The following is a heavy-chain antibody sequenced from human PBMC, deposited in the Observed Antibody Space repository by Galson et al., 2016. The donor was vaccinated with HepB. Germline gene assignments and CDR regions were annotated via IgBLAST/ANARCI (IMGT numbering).Heavy chain of an antibody. CDR2: ISNDGRHT. Sequence: SLRLSCAASGFTFSDYWMHWVRQVPGKGLEWVSHISNDGRHTTYADSVNGRLTISRDNPKNTLYLQLSSLRAEDTAVYYCSRASQGVIPDHWGQGTLVIVSS. V-gene: IGHV3-74*03. D-gene: IGHD3-10*01. CDR3: SRASQGVIPDH. J-gene: IGHJ4*02. CDR1: GFTFSDYW.